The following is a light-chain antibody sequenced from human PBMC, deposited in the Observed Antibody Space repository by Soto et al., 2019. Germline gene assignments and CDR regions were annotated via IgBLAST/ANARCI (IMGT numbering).Light chain of an antibody. Sequence: QSVLTQPASVSGSPRLSITISCTGTSSDVGSYNLVSWYQQHPGKAPKLMIYEGSKRPSGVSNRFSGSKSGNTASLTISGLQAEVEADYYCCSYAGSSTFAPYVFGTGTKLTVL. CDR2: EGS. CDR1: SSDVGSYNL. CDR3: CSYAGSSTFAPYV. J-gene: IGLJ1*01. V-gene: IGLV2-23*03.